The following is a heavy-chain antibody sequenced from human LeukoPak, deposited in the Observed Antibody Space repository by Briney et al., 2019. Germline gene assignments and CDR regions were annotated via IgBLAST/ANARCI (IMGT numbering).Heavy chain of an antibody. CDR1: GGTFGSYS. CDR2: IIPILDTA. J-gene: IGHJ4*02. D-gene: IGHD1-26*01. CDR3: ARSAVGAAYTNT. V-gene: IGHV1-69*16. Sequence: ASVKVSCKASGGTFGSYSISWVRQAPGQGLEWMGGIIPILDTANYAQKFQGRVTITTDESTNTAYMELSRLRSDDTAVYYCARSAVGAAYTNTWGQGTLVTVSS.